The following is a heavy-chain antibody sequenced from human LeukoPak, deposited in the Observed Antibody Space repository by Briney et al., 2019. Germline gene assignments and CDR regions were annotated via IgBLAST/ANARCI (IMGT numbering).Heavy chain of an antibody. V-gene: IGHV3-21*01. J-gene: IGHJ4*02. D-gene: IGHD6-19*01. CDR1: GFTFSSYS. Sequence: TGGSLRLSCAASGFTFSSYSMNWVRQAPGKGLEWVSSISSSSSYIYYADSVKGRFTISRDNAKNSLYLQMNSLRAEDTAVYYCARDLLTRIAVAGAGGYWGQGTLVTVSS. CDR3: ARDLLTRIAVAGAGGY. CDR2: ISSSSSYI.